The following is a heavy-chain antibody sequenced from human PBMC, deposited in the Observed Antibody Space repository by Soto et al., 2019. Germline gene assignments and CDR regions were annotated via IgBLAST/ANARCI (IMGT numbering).Heavy chain of an antibody. CDR2: VFYTGTT. J-gene: IGHJ4*02. D-gene: IGHD6-19*01. CDR1: SASISTNSYY. Sequence: PSETLSLTCGVSSASISTNSYYWGWIRQPPGKGLEWIGSVFYTGTTYYSPSLKSRVTISVDTSKKQFSLTLKSVTAAATPSYFSGRPVAVSPFASVWGQGTLVIVSS. V-gene: IGHV4-39*01. CDR3: GRPVAVSPFASV.